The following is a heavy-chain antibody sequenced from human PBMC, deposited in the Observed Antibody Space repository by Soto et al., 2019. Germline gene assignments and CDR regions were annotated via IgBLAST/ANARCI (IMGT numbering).Heavy chain of an antibody. V-gene: IGHV3-21*01. CDR2: ISSSSSYI. Sequence: PGGSVRLSCAASVFTFSSYSMNWVRQAPGKGLEWVSSISSSSSYIYYADSVKGRFTISRDNAKNSLYLQMNSLRAEDTAVYYCARGLVGANNWFDPWGQGTLVTVSS. D-gene: IGHD1-26*01. CDR1: VFTFSSYS. CDR3: ARGLVGANNWFDP. J-gene: IGHJ5*02.